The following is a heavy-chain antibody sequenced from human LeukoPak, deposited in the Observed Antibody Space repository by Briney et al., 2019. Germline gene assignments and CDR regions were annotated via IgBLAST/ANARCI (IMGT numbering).Heavy chain of an antibody. CDR1: GFTFTSYA. CDR2: ISGSGSST. V-gene: IGHV3-23*01. J-gene: IGHJ6*02. Sequence: PGGSLRLSCAASGFTFTSYAMNWVRQAPGKGLEWVSTISGSGSSTYYVDSVKGRFTISRDNSKNTLYLQMNSLRAEDTAVYYCAKDSAEEFVVVPAANPPLGMDVWGQGTTVTVSS. CDR3: AKDSAEEFVVVPAANPPLGMDV. D-gene: IGHD2-2*01.